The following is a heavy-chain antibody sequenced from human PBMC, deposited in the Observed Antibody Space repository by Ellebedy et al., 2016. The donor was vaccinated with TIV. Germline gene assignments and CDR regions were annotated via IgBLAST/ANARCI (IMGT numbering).Heavy chain of an antibody. V-gene: IGHV3-66*01. CDR1: GFTVSSDY. Sequence: GGSLRLSCTASGFTVSSDYMSWVRQAPGKGLEWVSVSHRDGDTNYADSVKGRFIVSRDKSRNTLYLQMTGLSVEDTAVYYCASETFNDVDLELWGLFDMWGQGTTVTVSS. CDR3: ASETFNDVDLELWGLFDM. CDR2: SHRDGDT. J-gene: IGHJ3*02. D-gene: IGHD3-16*01.